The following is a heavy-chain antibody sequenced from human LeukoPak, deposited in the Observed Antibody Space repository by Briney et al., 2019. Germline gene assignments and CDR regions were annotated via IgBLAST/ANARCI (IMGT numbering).Heavy chain of an antibody. CDR3: VRDETLWTLDW. D-gene: IGHD1-1*01. Sequence: GGSLRLSCTASGFTFSGHWIHWVRQPPGMGLVWVSRINERGTDSMYAESVKGRFTISRDNAKNTVYLQMNSLRAEDTAVYYCVRDETLWTLDWWGQGTLVSVSS. CDR1: GFTFSGHW. CDR2: INERGTDS. V-gene: IGHV3-74*03. J-gene: IGHJ4*02.